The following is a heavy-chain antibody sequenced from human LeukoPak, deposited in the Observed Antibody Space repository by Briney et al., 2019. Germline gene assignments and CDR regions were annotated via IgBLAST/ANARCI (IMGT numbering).Heavy chain of an antibody. D-gene: IGHD2-2*01. CDR2: INSDGRRT. CDR3: AREVEVVPATMGAYYYYYMDV. Sequence: GGSLRLSCAASGFTISNHWMHWVRQAPGKGLVWVSRINSDGRRTSYADSVKGRFTIPRDNAKNTLYLQTNSLRPDDTAVYYCAREVEVVPATMGAYYYYYMDVWGKGTTVTVSS. V-gene: IGHV3-74*01. J-gene: IGHJ6*03. CDR1: GFTISNHW.